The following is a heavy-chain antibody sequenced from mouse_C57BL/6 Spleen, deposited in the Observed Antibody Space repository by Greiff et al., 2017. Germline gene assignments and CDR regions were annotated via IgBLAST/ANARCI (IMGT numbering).Heavy chain of an antibody. V-gene: IGHV1-26*01. CDR1: GYTFTDYC. D-gene: IGHD2-3*01. Sequence: EVQLQQSGPELVKPGASVKLSCKASGYTFTDYCMNWVKQSHGTSLEWIGDINTNDGGTSYNQKFKGKDTLTVDQSSSPAYMELRSLTSEDSADYDSSRQAGYYVCYAMDDWGQGTSVTVAS. CDR3: SRQAGYYVCYAMDD. CDR2: INTNDGGT. J-gene: IGHJ4*01.